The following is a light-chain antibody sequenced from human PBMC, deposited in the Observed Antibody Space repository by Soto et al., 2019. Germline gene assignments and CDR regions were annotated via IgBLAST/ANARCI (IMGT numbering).Light chain of an antibody. CDR3: TSFTTTNIWV. J-gene: IGLJ3*02. CDR2: EVS. Sequence: QSALTQPASVSGSPGQSITISCTGTSSDIGVYNYVSWYQQHPGKAPKLVTCEVSNRPSGVSSRFSGSKSGNTASLTNSGLRAEDEADYYCTSFTTTNIWVFGGGTKVTVL. V-gene: IGLV2-14*01. CDR1: SSDIGVYNY.